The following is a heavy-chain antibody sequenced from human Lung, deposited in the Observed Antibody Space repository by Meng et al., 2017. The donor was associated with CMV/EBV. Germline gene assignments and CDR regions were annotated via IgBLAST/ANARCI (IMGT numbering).Heavy chain of an antibody. D-gene: IGHD2-8*01. J-gene: IGHJ5*02. CDR1: GGSIGTGDFY. CDR2: IHDIGTT. CDR3: ARGDCTYGECYRQGEAFDP. V-gene: IGHV4-30-4*08. Sequence: LXCAVSGGSIGTGDFYWTWIRQPPGRGLEWIGQIHDIGTTYYNQSLKSRLTISKDTSKNQFSLILASVTAADTAVYFCARGDCTYGECYRQGEAFDPWXQGTXVTVSS.